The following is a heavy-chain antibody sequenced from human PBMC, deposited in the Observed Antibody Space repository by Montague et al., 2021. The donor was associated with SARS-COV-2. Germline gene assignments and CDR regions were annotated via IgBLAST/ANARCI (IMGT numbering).Heavy chain of an antibody. Sequence: SLRLSLSASGFTFSSYDMHWVRQATGKGLEWVSAIGTAGDTYYPGSVKGRFTISRENAKNSLYLQMNSLRAGDTAVYYCARALYGSGSYPRGTDYYYYGMDVWGQGTTVTVSS. CDR1: GFTFSSYD. CDR2: IGTAGDT. J-gene: IGHJ6*02. CDR3: ARALYGSGSYPRGTDYYYYGMDV. V-gene: IGHV3-13*01. D-gene: IGHD3-10*01.